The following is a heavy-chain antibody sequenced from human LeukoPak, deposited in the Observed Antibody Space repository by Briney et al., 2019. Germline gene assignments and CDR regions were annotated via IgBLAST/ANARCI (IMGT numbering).Heavy chain of an antibody. J-gene: IGHJ6*02. D-gene: IGHD3-3*01. CDR2: IYSGGST. V-gene: IGHV3-53*01. CDR1: GFTVSSSY. CDR3: ARDEETIFYGMDV. Sequence: GGSLRLSCAASGFTVSSSYMSWVRQAPGKGLEWVSVIYSGGSTYYADSVKGRFTISRDNSKNTLYLQMNSLRAEDTAVYYCARDEETIFYGMDVWGQGTTVTVSS.